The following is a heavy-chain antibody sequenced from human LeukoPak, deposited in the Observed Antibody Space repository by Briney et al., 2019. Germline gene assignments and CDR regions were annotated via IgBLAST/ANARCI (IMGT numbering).Heavy chain of an antibody. J-gene: IGHJ4*02. Sequence: GGSLRLSCAAPGFTFSSYAMSWVRQVPGKGLEGASAFSGSGGSTYYADSVKGRFTISRDNSKNTLYLQMNSLRAEDTAVYYCAKDQGVAGQSPQFDYWGQGTLVTVSS. CDR1: GFTFSSYA. V-gene: IGHV3-23*01. CDR2: FSGSGGST. CDR3: AKDQGVAGQSPQFDY. D-gene: IGHD6-19*01.